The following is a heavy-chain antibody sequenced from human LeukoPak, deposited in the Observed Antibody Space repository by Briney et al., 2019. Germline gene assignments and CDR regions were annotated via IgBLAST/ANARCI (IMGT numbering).Heavy chain of an antibody. V-gene: IGHV1-24*01. CDR2: FDPEDGAR. Sequence: ASVKVSCKVSGDTVTGFSIHWVRQAPGHGLEWMGGFDPEDGARIFAQKFQGRVTMTEDTSTDTAYMDLSSLRSEDTAVYYCATGYAYDYSLYWGQGTLVTVSS. J-gene: IGHJ4*02. D-gene: IGHD3-16*01. CDR3: ATGYAYDYSLY. CDR1: GDTVTGFS.